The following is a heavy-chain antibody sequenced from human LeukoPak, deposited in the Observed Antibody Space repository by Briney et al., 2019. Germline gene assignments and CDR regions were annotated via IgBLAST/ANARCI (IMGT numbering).Heavy chain of an antibody. D-gene: IGHD3-3*01. Sequence: GGTLRLSCAASGFTFSSYGMSWVRQAPGKGLEWVSAISGSGGSTYYADSVKGRFTISRDNSKNTLYLQMNSLRAEDTAVYYCAKDRTITIFGVACFVYWGQGTLVTVSS. CDR2: ISGSGGST. CDR3: AKDRTITIFGVACFVY. V-gene: IGHV3-23*01. CDR1: GFTFSSYG. J-gene: IGHJ4*02.